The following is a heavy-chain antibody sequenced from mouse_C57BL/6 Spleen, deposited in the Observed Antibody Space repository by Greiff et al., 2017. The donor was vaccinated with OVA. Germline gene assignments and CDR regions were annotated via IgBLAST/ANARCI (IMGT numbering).Heavy chain of an antibody. CDR3: ARNSQYYYGSSPYYAMDY. Sequence: QVQLQQSGPGLVQPSQSLSITCTVSGFSLTSYGVHWVRQSPGKGLEWLGVIWSGGSTDYNAAFISRLSISKDNSKSQVFFKMNSLQADDTAIYYCARNSQYYYGSSPYYAMDYWGQGTSVTVSS. V-gene: IGHV2-2*01. D-gene: IGHD1-1*01. J-gene: IGHJ4*01. CDR2: IWSGGST. CDR1: GFSLTSYG.